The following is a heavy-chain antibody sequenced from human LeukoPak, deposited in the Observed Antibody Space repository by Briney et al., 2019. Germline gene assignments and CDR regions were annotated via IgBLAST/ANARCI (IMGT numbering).Heavy chain of an antibody. D-gene: IGHD3-9*01. CDR2: INPNSGGT. Sequence: GASVKVSCKASGYTFTSYGISWVRQAPGQGLEWMGWINPNSGGTNYAQKFQGRVTMTRDTSISTAYMELSRLRSDDTAVYYCAKAGEGRYFDWLLVGKKGPNYFDYWGQGTLVTVSS. CDR3: AKAGEGRYFDWLLVGKKGPNYFDY. J-gene: IGHJ4*02. CDR1: GYTFTSYG. V-gene: IGHV1-2*02.